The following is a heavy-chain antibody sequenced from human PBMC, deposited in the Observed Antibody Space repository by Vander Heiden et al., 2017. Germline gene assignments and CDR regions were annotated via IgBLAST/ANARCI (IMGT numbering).Heavy chain of an antibody. CDR2: ISGNDGST. D-gene: IGHD4-17*01. Sequence: EVQLLESGGGLVQSGGSLRLSCTASGFTFSSYAMSWVRQAPGKGLQWVSGISGNDGSTHYADSVKGRFTISRDISKTTLYLQLNSLRAEDTAIYYCAKASTTLTTYGWELLHDYHYYFDYWGQGTLVTVSS. CDR3: AKASTTLTTYGWELLHDYHYYFDY. V-gene: IGHV3-23*01. J-gene: IGHJ4*02. CDR1: GFTFSSYA.